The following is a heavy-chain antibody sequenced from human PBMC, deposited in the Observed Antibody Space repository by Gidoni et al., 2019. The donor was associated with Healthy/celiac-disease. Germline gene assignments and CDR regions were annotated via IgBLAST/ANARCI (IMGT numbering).Heavy chain of an antibody. Sequence: QVQLAESGGGVVQPGGSLRLSCAASGFAVSDYGLHWVRQAPGKGLEWVAFLRYDGRDKSYADSVEGRFAISRDNSKNTLYLQMDSLRAEDTAVYYCAKELRRTSHFTFGVWGQGTMVTVSS. D-gene: IGHD2-2*01. CDR3: AKELRRTSHFTFGV. J-gene: IGHJ3*01. V-gene: IGHV3-30*02. CDR2: LRYDGRDK. CDR1: GFAVSDYG.